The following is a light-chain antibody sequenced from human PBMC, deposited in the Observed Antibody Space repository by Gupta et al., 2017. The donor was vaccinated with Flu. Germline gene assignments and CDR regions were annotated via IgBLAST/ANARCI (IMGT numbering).Light chain of an antibody. CDR1: SLRSYY. CDR2: GVN. J-gene: IGLJ1*01. CDR3: NSQDSSGNQRVV. V-gene: IGLV3-19*01. Sequence: SSELTQDPAVSVALGQTVRITCQGDSLRSYYASWYQQTPGPDPVSVSEGVNKRPSGIPDRFACSTSSDTVSSTIPRAQAEEEGDQDGNSQDSSGNQRVVFGRGTKVTGL.